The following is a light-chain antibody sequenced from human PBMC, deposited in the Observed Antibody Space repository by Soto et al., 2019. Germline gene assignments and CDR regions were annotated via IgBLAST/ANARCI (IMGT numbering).Light chain of an antibody. Sequence: DIQMTQSPSSLYASVGDRVTITCRASQSISDYLNWYQQKPGEAPKLLIYASSILQSGVPSRFTGSGSGTDFTLTISSLQPEDFATYYCQQSYNTPQTFGQGTKVYIK. J-gene: IGKJ1*01. CDR3: QQSYNTPQT. CDR1: QSISDY. V-gene: IGKV1-39*01. CDR2: ASS.